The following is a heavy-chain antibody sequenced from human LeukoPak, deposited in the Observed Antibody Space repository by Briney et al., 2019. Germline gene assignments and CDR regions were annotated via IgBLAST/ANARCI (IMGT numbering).Heavy chain of an antibody. D-gene: IGHD2-21*01. J-gene: IGHJ4*02. V-gene: IGHV4-4*02. Sequence: SGTLSLTCAVSGFSISSAYWWSWVRQSPGKGLEWIGEISHDGSTNYNPSLKSRVTISADGSKNQLSLKLNSVTAADTAVYYCTRNAAYCLEFWGQGTPVTVSS. CDR3: TRNAAYCLEF. CDR2: ISHDGST. CDR1: GFSISSAYW.